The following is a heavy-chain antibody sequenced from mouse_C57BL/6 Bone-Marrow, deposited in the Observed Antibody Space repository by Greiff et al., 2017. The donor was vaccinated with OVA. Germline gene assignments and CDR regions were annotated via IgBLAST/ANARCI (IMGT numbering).Heavy chain of an antibody. CDR2: INSDGGST. D-gene: IGHD2-2*01. CDR3: ARWLREWYAMDY. CDR1: EYEFPSHD. Sequence: EVKLVESGGGLVQPGESLKLSCESNEYEFPSHDMSWVRKTPEKRLELVAAINSDGGSTYYPDTMERRFIISRDNTKKTPYLQMSSLRSEDTALYYCARWLREWYAMDYWGQGTSVTVSS. V-gene: IGHV5-2*01. J-gene: IGHJ4*01.